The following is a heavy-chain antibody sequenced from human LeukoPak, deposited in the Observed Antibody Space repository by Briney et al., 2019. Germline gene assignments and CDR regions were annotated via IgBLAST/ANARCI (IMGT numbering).Heavy chain of an antibody. CDR2: IRYDGSNK. J-gene: IGHJ4*02. CDR1: GFTFSSYG. V-gene: IGHV3-30*02. D-gene: IGHD3-22*01. Sequence: PGGSLRLSCAASGFTFSSYGMHWVRQAPGKGLEWVAFIRYDGSNKYYADSVKGRFTISRDNSKNTLYLQMNSLRAEDTAVYYCAKDKVYDSSGSAFDYWGQGTLVTVSS. CDR3: AKDKVYDSSGSAFDY.